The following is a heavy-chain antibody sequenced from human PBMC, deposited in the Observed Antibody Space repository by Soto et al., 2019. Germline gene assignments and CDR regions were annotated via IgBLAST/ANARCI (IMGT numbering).Heavy chain of an antibody. D-gene: IGHD2-21*01. CDR3: ARGLHSLFDY. Sequence: PXVSLRLSCAASGFTFSNYGMHGVRQAPGKGLEWVAVIWYDGNNKYYADSVKGRFTISRDNSNNTLYVQMTSLRAEDTAVYYCARGLHSLFDYWGQGTLVTVSS. CDR1: GFTFSNYG. CDR2: IWYDGNNK. J-gene: IGHJ4*02. V-gene: IGHV3-33*01.